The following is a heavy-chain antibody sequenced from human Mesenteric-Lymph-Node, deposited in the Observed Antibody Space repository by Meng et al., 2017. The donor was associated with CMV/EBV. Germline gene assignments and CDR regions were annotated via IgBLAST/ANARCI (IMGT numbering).Heavy chain of an antibody. CDR1: GHSITPNLW. CDR2: VSHTGST. V-gene: IGHV4-4*01. CDR3: ARSPGFYSLDY. D-gene: IGHD2-21*01. Sequence: CIDSGHSITPNLWWAWVRQPAGKGLEWIGEVSHTGSTLYTPSLKSRVTISVDKAKNRFSLRLTSVTAADTGVYFCARSPGFYSLDYWGLGTLVTVSS. J-gene: IGHJ4*02.